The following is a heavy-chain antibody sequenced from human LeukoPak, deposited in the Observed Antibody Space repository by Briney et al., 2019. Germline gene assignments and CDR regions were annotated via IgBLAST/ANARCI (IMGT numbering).Heavy chain of an antibody. CDR3: ASNGYYYDSSGLDY. D-gene: IGHD3-22*01. J-gene: IGHJ4*02. CDR2: INTDGSST. Sequence: GGSLRLSCAASGFTFSSYWMHWVRQAPGKGLVWVSRINTDGSSTSYADSVKGRFTISRDNAKNTLYLQMNSLRAEDTAVYYCASNGYYYDSSGLDYWGQGTLVTVSS. CDR1: GFTFSSYW. V-gene: IGHV3-74*01.